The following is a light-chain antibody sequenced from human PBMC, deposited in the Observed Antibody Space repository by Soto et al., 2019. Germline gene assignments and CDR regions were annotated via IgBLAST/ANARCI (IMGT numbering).Light chain of an antibody. J-gene: IGLJ2*01. Sequence: QSALTQPRSVSGSPGQSVTISCTGTSSDVGGYKYVSWYQQHPGKAPKLMIYDVSKRPSGVPDRFSGSKSGNTASLTISGLQAEDEADYYCCSYADNYTFVFGGGTQLTVL. V-gene: IGLV2-11*01. CDR1: SSDVGGYKY. CDR3: CSYADNYTFV. CDR2: DVS.